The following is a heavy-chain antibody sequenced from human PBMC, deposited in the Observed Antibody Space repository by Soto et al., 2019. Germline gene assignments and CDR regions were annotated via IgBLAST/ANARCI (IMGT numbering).Heavy chain of an antibody. V-gene: IGHV3-9*01. CDR2: ISWNSGSI. CDR1: GFTFDDYA. Sequence: GGSLRLSCAASGFTFDDYAMHWVRQAPGKGLEWVSGISWNSGSIGYADSVKGRFTISRDNAKNSLYLQMNSLRAEDTALYYCAKDNGVTPWTHIDYWGQGTLVTVSS. D-gene: IGHD2-21*02. J-gene: IGHJ4*02. CDR3: AKDNGVTPWTHIDY.